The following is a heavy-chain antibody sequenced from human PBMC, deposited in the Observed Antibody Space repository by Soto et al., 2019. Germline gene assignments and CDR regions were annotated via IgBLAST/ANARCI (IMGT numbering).Heavy chain of an antibody. CDR3: TRHSGNDQATRNFDS. CDR2: IRATYTP. D-gene: IGHD1-26*01. CDR1: GFTFGCHA. J-gene: IGHJ4*02. Sequence: GGPSSLSCGGPGFTFGCHAMTWARRALGKGLESFSTIRATYTPYYADSVKGRFTISRDNSKNTVYLQMNSLGAEDTAVYYCTRHSGNDQATRNFDSWGQGTLVTVSS. V-gene: IGHV3-23*01.